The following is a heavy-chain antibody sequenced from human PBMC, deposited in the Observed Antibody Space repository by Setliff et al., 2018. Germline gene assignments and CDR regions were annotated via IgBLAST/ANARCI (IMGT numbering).Heavy chain of an antibody. CDR1: GGTFSKYA. CDR2: IIPMFGTT. CDR3: ARDRRNIVVAVVNAAFDI. J-gene: IGHJ3*02. Sequence: ASVKVSCKAPGGTFSKYAIAWVRQAPGQGLEWMGGIIPMFGTTNYAQNFQGRVTITADESTTTAYMELSSLRSDDTAVYYCARDRRNIVVAVVNAAFDIWGQGTMVTVSS. V-gene: IGHV1-69*13. D-gene: IGHD2-15*01.